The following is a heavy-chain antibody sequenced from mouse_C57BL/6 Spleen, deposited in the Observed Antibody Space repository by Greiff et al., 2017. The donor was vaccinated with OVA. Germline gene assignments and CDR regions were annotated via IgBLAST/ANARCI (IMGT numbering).Heavy chain of an antibody. J-gene: IGHJ1*03. D-gene: IGHD4-1*01. CDR2: ISDGGSYT. CDR1: GFTFSSYA. V-gene: IGHV5-4*01. CDR3: ARGGELGLWYFDV. Sequence: EVQVVESGGGLVKPGGSLKLSCAASGFTFSSYAMSWVRQTPEKRLEWVATISDGGSYTYYPDNVKGRFTISRDNAKNNLYLQMSHLKSEDTAMYYCARGGELGLWYFDVWGTGTTVTVSS.